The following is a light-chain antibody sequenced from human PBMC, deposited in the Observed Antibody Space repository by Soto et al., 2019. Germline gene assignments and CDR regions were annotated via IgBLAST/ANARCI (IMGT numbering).Light chain of an antibody. CDR2: DGS. J-gene: IGLJ2*01. Sequence: QSALTQPASVSESPGQSISISCTGTNNDVGNYNLVSWYQQHPGRAPKLIIFDGSQRRSGISGRFSGSKSGNTASLTISGLQADDEADYYCCSYAGNSAFVFGGGTKLTVL. CDR1: NNDVGNYNL. CDR3: CSYAGNSAFV. V-gene: IGLV2-23*03.